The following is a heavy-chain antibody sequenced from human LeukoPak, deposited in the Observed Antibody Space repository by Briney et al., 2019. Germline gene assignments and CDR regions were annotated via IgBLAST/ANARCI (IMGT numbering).Heavy chain of an antibody. V-gene: IGHV3-30-3*01. J-gene: IGHJ6*02. CDR3: ARDRSSSSTRMDV. CDR1: GFTFSTYA. Sequence: GESLRLSCAASGFTFSTYAMHWVRQAPGKGLQWVAVISYDGSNKYYADSVKGQFTISRDNSKNTLYLQMNSLRSEDTAVYYCARDRSSSSTRMDVWGQGTTVTVSS. CDR2: ISYDGSNK. D-gene: IGHD6-6*01.